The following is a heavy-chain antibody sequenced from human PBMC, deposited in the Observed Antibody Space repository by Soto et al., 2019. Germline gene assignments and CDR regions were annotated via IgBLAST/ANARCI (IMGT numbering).Heavy chain of an antibody. CDR1: GDSVSSNSAA. CDR3: ARDLSAAGTGGYYYYGMDV. D-gene: IGHD6-13*01. J-gene: IGHJ6*02. V-gene: IGHV6-1*01. Sequence: SQTLSLTCAISGDSVSSNSAAWNWIRQSPSRGLEWLGRTYYRSKWYNDYAVSVKSRITINPDTSKNQFSLQLNSVTPEDTAVYYCARDLSAAGTGGYYYYGMDVWGQGTTVT. CDR2: TYYRSKWYN.